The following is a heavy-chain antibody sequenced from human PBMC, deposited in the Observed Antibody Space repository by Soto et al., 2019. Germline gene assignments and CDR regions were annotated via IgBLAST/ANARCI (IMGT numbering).Heavy chain of an antibody. CDR3: ARVWGGAFDI. V-gene: IGHV4-61*08. CDR2: IYHSGST. J-gene: IGHJ3*02. Sequence: SETLSLTCTVSGGSISSGDYYWSWIRQPPGKGLEWIGYIYHSGSTNYNPSLKSRVTISVDTSKNQFSLKLSSVTAADTAVYYCARVWGGAFDIWGQGTMVTVSS. D-gene: IGHD3-10*01. CDR1: GGSISSGDYY.